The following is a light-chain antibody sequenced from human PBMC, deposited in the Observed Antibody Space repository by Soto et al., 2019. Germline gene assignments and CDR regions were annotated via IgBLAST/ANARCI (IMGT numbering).Light chain of an antibody. CDR3: HSYTTSSTYV. CDR1: SSDVGGYNY. J-gene: IGLJ1*01. V-gene: IGLV2-14*01. CDR2: DVS. Sequence: QSVLTQPASVSGSPGQSITISCSGTSSDVGGYNYVSWYQQHPGKAPQVMIYDVSNRPSGVSNRFSGTKSGNTASLTISGLQAEDEADYYCHSYTTSSTYVFGTGTKVTVL.